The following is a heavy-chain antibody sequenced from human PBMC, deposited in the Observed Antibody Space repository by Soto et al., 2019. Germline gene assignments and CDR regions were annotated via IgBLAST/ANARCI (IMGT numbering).Heavy chain of an antibody. CDR1: GFTFSSYG. CDR3: AKDYGSGCDWLRVGDASDI. CDR2: ISYDGSNK. V-gene: IGHV3-30*18. Sequence: QVQLVESGGGVVQPGRSPRLSCAASGFTFSSYGMHWVRQAPGKGLEWVAVISYDGSNKYYADSVKGRFTISRDTSKNTLYLQMNSLRAEDTAMYYCAKDYGSGCDWLRVGDASDIWGQGTMVTVSS. D-gene: IGHD6-19*01. J-gene: IGHJ3*02.